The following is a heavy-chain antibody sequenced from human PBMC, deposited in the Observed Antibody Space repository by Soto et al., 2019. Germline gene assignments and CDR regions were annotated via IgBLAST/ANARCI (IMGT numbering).Heavy chain of an antibody. J-gene: IGHJ4*02. D-gene: IGHD2-8*01. Sequence: GGSLRLSCAASGFIFSSYAMSWVRQAPGKGLEWVSAISGSGGGTYYADSVKGRFTISRDNSKNTLYLQMNSLRAEDTAVYYCGLASYANRTYTCWGQGTQVTVSS. V-gene: IGHV3-23*01. CDR1: GFIFSSYA. CDR3: GLASYANRTYTC. CDR2: ISGSGGGT.